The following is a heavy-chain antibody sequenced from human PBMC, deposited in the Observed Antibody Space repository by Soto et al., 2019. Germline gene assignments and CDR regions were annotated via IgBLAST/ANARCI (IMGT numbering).Heavy chain of an antibody. D-gene: IGHD4-17*01. V-gene: IGHV4-31*03. CDR3: ARTPALGDLAAGDY. Sequence: QVQLQESGPGLVKPSQTLSLTCTVSGVSISSGGYYWSWIRQHPGKGLEWIGYIYYSGSTYYNTSLKSRVTIPVDTSKNQFSLKLSSVTAADTAVYYCARTPALGDLAAGDYWCQGTLVTVSS. J-gene: IGHJ4*02. CDR2: IYYSGST. CDR1: GVSISSGGYY.